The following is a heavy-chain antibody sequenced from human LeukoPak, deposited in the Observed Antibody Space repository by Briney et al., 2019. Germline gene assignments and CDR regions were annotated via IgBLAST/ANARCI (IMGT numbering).Heavy chain of an antibody. CDR3: ARGLWFGESLAYFDY. CDR2: ISSSSSYL. V-gene: IGHV3-21*01. CDR1: GFTFSSYS. D-gene: IGHD3-10*01. Sequence: GGSLRLSCAVSGFTFSSYSMNWVRQAPGKGLEWVSSISSSSSYLYYADSVKGRFTISRDNAKNSLYLQMNSLRAEDTAVYYCARGLWFGESLAYFDYWGQGTLVTVSS. J-gene: IGHJ4*02.